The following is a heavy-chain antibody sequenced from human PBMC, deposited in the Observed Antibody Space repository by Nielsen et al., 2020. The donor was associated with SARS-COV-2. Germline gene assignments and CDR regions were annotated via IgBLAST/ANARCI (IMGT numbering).Heavy chain of an antibody. CDR3: ARKPSGYGDYVGFDY. CDR2: LCSSSSTI. CDR1: GFTFSSYS. V-gene: IGHV3-48*04. D-gene: IGHD4-17*01. Sequence: GESLKISCAASGFTFSSYSMNWVRQDPGKWLEWVSYLCSSSSTIYYADSVKGRFTISRDNAKNSLDLQLNRLRVDDTAVYYCARKPSGYGDYVGFDYWGQGTLVTVSS. J-gene: IGHJ4*02.